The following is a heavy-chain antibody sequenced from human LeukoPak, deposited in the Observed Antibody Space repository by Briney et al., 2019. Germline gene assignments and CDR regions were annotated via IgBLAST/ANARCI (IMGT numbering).Heavy chain of an antibody. D-gene: IGHD3-10*01. Sequence: GGSLRLSCAASGFTFSSYWMNWVRQAPGKGLEWVANIKQDGSEKYYVDSVKGRFTISRDNAKNSLYLQMNSLRAEDTAVYYCARAGGSGNFDYWGQGTLVTVSS. CDR1: GFTFSSYW. CDR3: ARAGGSGNFDY. J-gene: IGHJ4*02. V-gene: IGHV3-7*01. CDR2: IKQDGSEK.